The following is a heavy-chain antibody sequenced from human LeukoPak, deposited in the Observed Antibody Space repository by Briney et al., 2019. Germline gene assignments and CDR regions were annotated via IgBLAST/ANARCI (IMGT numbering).Heavy chain of an antibody. J-gene: IGHJ4*02. V-gene: IGHV3-30*03. D-gene: IGHD3-22*01. CDR3: ARDALITMIVVVITTPDY. Sequence: GRSLRLSCAASGFTFSSYGMHWVRQAPGKGLEWVAVISYDGSNKYYADSVKGRFTISRDNSKNTLYLQMNSLRAEDTAVYYCARDALITMIVVVITTPDYWGQGTLVTVSS. CDR2: ISYDGSNK. CDR1: GFTFSSYG.